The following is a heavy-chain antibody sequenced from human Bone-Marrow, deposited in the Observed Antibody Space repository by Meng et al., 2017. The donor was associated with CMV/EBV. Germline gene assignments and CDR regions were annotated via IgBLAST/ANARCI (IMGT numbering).Heavy chain of an antibody. CDR2: ITPFNGNT. V-gene: IGHV1-45*02. CDR1: GYTFTYRY. J-gene: IGHJ6*02. Sequence: SVKVSCKASGYTFTYRYVHLVRQAPGQALEWVGWITPFNGNTNCAQKFQDRVIITRDRSMSTAYMELSSLRSEDTAMYYCASSLGTVSYGMDVWGQGTTVTVSS. D-gene: IGHD4-17*01. CDR3: ASSLGTVSYGMDV.